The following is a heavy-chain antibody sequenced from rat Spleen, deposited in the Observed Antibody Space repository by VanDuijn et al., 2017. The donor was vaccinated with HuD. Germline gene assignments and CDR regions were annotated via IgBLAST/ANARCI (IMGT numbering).Heavy chain of an antibody. D-gene: IGHD2-2*01. Sequence: EVHLVESGGGLVKPGRSLKVSCVASGFTFSNSGMHWIRQAPTKGLEWVASISPSGGNTYYRDSVQGRFTISRDNAKSPLYLQMDSLRSEDTATYYCAGAGYLRDWYFDFWGPGTMVTVSS. CDR1: GFTFSNSG. J-gene: IGHJ1*01. V-gene: IGHV5-19*01. CDR2: ISPSGGNT. CDR3: AGAGYLRDWYFDF.